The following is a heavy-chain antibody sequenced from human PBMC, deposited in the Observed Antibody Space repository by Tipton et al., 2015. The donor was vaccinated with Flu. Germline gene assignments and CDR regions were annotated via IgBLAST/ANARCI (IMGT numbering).Heavy chain of an antibody. CDR3: AREYYYDSSGYALDAFDI. Sequence: TLSLTCTVSGGSISSYYWSWIRQPAGKGLEWIGRIYTSGSTNYNPSLKSRVTMSVDTSKNQFSLKLSSVTAADTAVYYCAREYYYDSSGYALDAFDIWGQGTMVTVSS. CDR1: GGSISSYY. CDR2: IYTSGST. J-gene: IGHJ3*02. V-gene: IGHV4-4*07. D-gene: IGHD3-22*01.